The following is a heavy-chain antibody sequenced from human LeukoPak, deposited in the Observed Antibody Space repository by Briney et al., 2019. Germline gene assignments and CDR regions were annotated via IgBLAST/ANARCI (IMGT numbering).Heavy chain of an antibody. CDR3: ARAYYYDRSGWGGALDI. CDR2: IYYSGSA. J-gene: IGHJ3*02. Sequence: PSETLSLTCSVSVGSISSYYWIWIRQPPGKGLEWIGYIYYSGSANYNPSLKSRVTISVDTSKNQFSLKLSSVTAADTAVYHCARAYYYDRSGWGGALDIWGQGTMVTVSS. V-gene: IGHV4-59*01. CDR1: VGSISSYY. D-gene: IGHD3-22*01.